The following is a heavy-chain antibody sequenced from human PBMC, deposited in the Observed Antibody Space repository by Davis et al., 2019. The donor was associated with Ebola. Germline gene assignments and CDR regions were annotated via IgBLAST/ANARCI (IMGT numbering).Heavy chain of an antibody. J-gene: IGHJ4*02. CDR1: GFTFSTYA. D-gene: IGHD2-21*02. CDR3: AKRLKSTSDYYLSPFDS. Sequence: GGSLRLSCAASGFTFSTYAMSWVRQAPGKGLEWVSGLSGSGGGTFYADSVKGRFTISRDNSKNTLYLQMNSLRAEDTAIYFCAKRLKSTSDYYLSPFDSWGQGTLVTVSS. CDR2: LSGSGGGT. V-gene: IGHV3-23*01.